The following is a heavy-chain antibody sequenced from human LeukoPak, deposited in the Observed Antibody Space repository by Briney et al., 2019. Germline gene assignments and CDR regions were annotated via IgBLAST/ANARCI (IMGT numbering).Heavy chain of an antibody. CDR3: ARDGVRVPAAVDY. D-gene: IGHD2-2*01. Sequence: ASVKLSCKASGYTFTDYGISWVRQAPGQGLEWMGWISAYYDNTNYAQKLQGRVTMTTDTSTTTAYMELRSLRSDDTAMYYCARDGVRVPAAVDYWGQGTLVTVSS. V-gene: IGHV1-18*01. J-gene: IGHJ4*02. CDR1: GYTFTDYG. CDR2: ISAYYDNT.